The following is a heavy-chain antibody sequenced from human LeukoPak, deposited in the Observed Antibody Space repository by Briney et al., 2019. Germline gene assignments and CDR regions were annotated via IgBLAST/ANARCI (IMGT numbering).Heavy chain of an antibody. D-gene: IGHD4-23*01. J-gene: IGHJ5*02. CDR3: ARGRATVVTPGDWFDP. CDR2: ISYDGSNE. V-gene: IGHV3-30-3*01. Sequence: GGSLRLSCAASGFTFSSYATHWVRQAPGKGLEWVAVISYDGSNEYYADSVKGRFTISRDNSKNTLYLQMNSLRAEDTAVYYCARGRATVVTPGDWFDPWGQGTLVTVSS. CDR1: GFTFSSYA.